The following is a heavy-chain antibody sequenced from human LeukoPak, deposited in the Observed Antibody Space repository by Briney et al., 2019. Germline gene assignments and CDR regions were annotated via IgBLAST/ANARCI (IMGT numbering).Heavy chain of an antibody. CDR2: IIPIFGTA. D-gene: IGHD3-22*01. CDR3: ARSVSYDSAFDY. V-gene: IGHV1-69*13. CDR1: GGTFSSYA. Sequence: ASVKVSCKASGGTFSSYAISWVRQAPGQGLEWMGGIIPIFGTANYAQKFQGRVTITADESTSTAYMELSSLRSEDTAVYYCARSVSYDSAFDYWGQGTLVTVSS. J-gene: IGHJ4*02.